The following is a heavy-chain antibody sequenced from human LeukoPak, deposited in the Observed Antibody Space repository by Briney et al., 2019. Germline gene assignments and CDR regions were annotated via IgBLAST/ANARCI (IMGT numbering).Heavy chain of an antibody. CDR3: ARGFYSSGWYVSY. D-gene: IGHD6-19*01. Sequence: GGSLRLSCAASGFTFDDYGMNWVRQAPGKGLEWVSYISSSGSTIYYADSVKGRFTISRDNAKNSLYLQMNSLRAEDTAVYYCARGFYSSGWYVSYWGQGTLVTVSS. CDR2: ISSSGSTI. J-gene: IGHJ4*02. V-gene: IGHV3-48*03. CDR1: GFTFDDYG.